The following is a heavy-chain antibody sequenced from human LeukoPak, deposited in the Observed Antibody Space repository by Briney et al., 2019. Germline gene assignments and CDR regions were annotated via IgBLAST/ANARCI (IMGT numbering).Heavy chain of an antibody. J-gene: IGHJ4*02. CDR3: AGVGGGYNYGVDY. V-gene: IGHV4-59*01. Sequence: SETLSLTCSVSGGSISPYYWSWIRQPPGKGLEWIGYIYYSGSTNYNPSLKSRVTISVDTSKNQFSLKLSSVTAADTAVYYCAGVGGGYNYGVDYWGQGTLVTVSS. CDR1: GGSISPYY. D-gene: IGHD5-18*01. CDR2: IYYSGST.